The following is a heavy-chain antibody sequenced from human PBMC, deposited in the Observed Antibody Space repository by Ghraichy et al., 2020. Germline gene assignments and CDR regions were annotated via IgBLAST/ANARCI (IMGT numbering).Heavy chain of an antibody. CDR1: GGSFSGYY. V-gene: IGHV4-34*01. D-gene: IGHD2-2*01. Sequence: SETLSLTCAVYGGSFSGYYWSWIRQPPGKGLEWIGEINHSGSTNYNPSLKSRVTISVDTSKNQFSLKLSSVTAPDTAVYYCARVIPVVPAARDYWGQGTRVTGSS. J-gene: IGHJ4*02. CDR2: INHSGST. CDR3: ARVIPVVPAARDY.